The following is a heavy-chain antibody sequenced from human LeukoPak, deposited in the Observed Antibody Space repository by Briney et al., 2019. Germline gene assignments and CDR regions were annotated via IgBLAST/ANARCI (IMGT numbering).Heavy chain of an antibody. V-gene: IGHV3-23*01. J-gene: IGHJ6*02. CDR1: GFTSVNYA. CDR2: MSGSGGTT. CDR3: AKDRLSRYDYYYGMDV. Sequence: GGSVRLSCAATGFTSVNYAMNWVRQAPGKGLEWVSGMSGSGGTTYHADSVKGRFTMSRDNSKNTLYLQMNSLRVEDTAVYYCAKDRLSRYDYYYGMDVWGQGTTVIVSS. D-gene: IGHD3-3*02.